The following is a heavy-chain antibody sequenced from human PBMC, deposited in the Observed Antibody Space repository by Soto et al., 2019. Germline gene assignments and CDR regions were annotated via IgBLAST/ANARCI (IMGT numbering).Heavy chain of an antibody. J-gene: IGHJ4*02. Sequence: QVQLQESGPGLVKPSQTLSLTCTVSGGSISSGGYYWNWIRQHPGKVLEWIGYIYYSGSTYYNPSLQSGATIPVDTSKNHFSLKLSSVTAADTAMYDCAREPTIWGPGTLVTGSS. CDR3: AREPTI. V-gene: IGHV4-31*03. CDR2: IYYSGST. D-gene: IGHD1-1*01. CDR1: GGSISSGGYY.